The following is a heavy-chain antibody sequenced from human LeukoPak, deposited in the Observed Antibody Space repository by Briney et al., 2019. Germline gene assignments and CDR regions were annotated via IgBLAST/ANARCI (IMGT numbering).Heavy chain of an antibody. CDR1: GFTFSSYA. D-gene: IGHD1-26*01. V-gene: IGHV3-30*01. CDR3: ARDGTEWELLPGDFDY. CDR2: ISYDGSNK. J-gene: IGHJ4*02. Sequence: GGSLRLSCAASGFTFSSYAMHWVRQAPGKGLEWVAVISYDGSNKYYADSVKGRFTISRDNSKNTLYLQMNSLRAEDTAVYYCARDGTEWELLPGDFDYWGQGTLVTVSS.